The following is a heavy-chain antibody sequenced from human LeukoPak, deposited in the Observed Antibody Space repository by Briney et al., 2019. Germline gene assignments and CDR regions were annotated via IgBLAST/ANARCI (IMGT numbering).Heavy chain of an antibody. CDR3: ARGPRGGGVAPMNY. CDR2: INTNTGNP. CDR1: GYTFTSYG. Sequence: ASVKVSCKASGYTFTSYGISWVRQAPGQGLEWMGWINTNTGNPTYAQGFTGRFVFSLDTSVSTAYLQISSLKAEDTAVYYCARGPRGGGVAPMNYWGQGTLVTVSS. J-gene: IGHJ4*02. D-gene: IGHD3-10*01. V-gene: IGHV7-4-1*02.